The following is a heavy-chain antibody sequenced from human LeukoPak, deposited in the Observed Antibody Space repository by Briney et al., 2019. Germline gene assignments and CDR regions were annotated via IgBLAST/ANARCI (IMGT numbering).Heavy chain of an antibody. CDR3: AKLTGSTWYGSGIDF. V-gene: IGHV3-7*01. D-gene: IGHD3-10*01. J-gene: IGHJ4*02. Sequence: GGSLRLSCAASGFTFSSYWMSWVRQAPGKGLEWVANIKQDGSEKYYVDSVKGRFTISRDNSKNTFYLQMNSLRVEDTAVYYCAKLTGSTWYGSGIDFWGQGTLVTVSS. CDR1: GFTFSSYW. CDR2: IKQDGSEK.